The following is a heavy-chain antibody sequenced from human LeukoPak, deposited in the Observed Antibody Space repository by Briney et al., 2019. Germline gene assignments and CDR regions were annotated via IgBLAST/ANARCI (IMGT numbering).Heavy chain of an antibody. J-gene: IGHJ4*02. CDR1: GFTFSSYG. D-gene: IGHD3-22*01. CDR3: ARDSSGYKLLDY. CDR2: IWYDGSNK. Sequence: PGGSLRLSCAASGFTFSSYGMHWVRQAPGKGLEWVAVIWYDGSNKHYADSVKGRFTISRDNSKNTLYLQMNSLRAEDTAVYYCARDSSGYKLLDYWGQGTLVTVSS. V-gene: IGHV3-33*01.